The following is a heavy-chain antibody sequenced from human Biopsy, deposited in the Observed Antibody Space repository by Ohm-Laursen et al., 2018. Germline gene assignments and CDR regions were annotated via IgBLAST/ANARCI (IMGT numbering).Heavy chain of an antibody. Sequence: SSVKVSCKVSGYTFTSYGISWVRQAPGQGLEWLGRIVPILGTVNYAQRFQGRVALTADKSTGTAYMELNRLISDDTAVYYCATDADGYYTEFDFWGQGTLITVSS. D-gene: IGHD5-24*01. J-gene: IGHJ4*02. V-gene: IGHV1-69*04. CDR2: IVPILGTV. CDR3: ATDADGYYTEFDF. CDR1: GYTFTSYG.